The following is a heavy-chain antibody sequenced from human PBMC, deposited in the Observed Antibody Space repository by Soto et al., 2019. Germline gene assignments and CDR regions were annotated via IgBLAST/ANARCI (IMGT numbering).Heavy chain of an antibody. CDR2: IYYSGST. J-gene: IGHJ4*02. V-gene: IGHV4-59*01. D-gene: IGHD4-4*01. CDR1: GGSISNYY. CDR3: AREVTAFDY. Sequence: NPSETLSLTCTVSGGSISNYYWSWIRQPPGKGLEWIGYIYYSGSTNYNPSLKSRVTISVDTSRSQLSLKLSSVTAADTAVYYCAREVTAFDYWGQRTLVTVSS.